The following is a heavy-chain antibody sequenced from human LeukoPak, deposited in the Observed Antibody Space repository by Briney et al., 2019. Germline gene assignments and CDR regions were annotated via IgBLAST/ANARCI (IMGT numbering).Heavy chain of an antibody. J-gene: IGHJ5*02. Sequence: GGSLRLSCAASGFTFSSYAMHWVRQAPGKGLEWVAVISYDGSNKYYADSVKGRFTISRDNSKNTLYLQMNSLRTEDTAVYHCAKDLYGSGWYNYFDPWGQGALVTVSS. CDR2: ISYDGSNK. D-gene: IGHD6-19*01. CDR3: AKDLYGSGWYNYFDP. V-gene: IGHV3-30-3*01. CDR1: GFTFSSYA.